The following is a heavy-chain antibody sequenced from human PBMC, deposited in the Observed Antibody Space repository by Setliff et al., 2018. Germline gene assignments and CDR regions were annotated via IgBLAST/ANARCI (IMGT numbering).Heavy chain of an antibody. CDR2: IYYSGTT. CDR1: GGSISSGNYY. D-gene: IGHD1-26*01. Sequence: SETLSLTCRVSGGSISSGNYYWGLIRQPPGKGLEWVATIYYSGTTYYSPSLKSRVTISVDTSKNQFSLKLTSVTAADTAIYYCASRRTGPGGWFDYWGQGTLVTVSS. CDR3: ASRRTGPGGWFDY. V-gene: IGHV4-39*01. J-gene: IGHJ5*01.